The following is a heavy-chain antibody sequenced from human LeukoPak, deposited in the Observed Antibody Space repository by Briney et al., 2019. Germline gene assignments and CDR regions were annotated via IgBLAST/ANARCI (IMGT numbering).Heavy chain of an antibody. CDR2: ISGSGGST. Sequence: PGGSLRLSCAASGFTFSSYAMSWVRQAPGKGLEWVSAISGSGGSTYYADSVKGRFTISRDNSKNTLYLQMNSLRAEDTAVYYCAKRHQLLLSRSGYYFDYWGQGTLVTVSS. J-gene: IGHJ4*02. V-gene: IGHV3-23*01. CDR1: GFTFSSYA. CDR3: AKRHQLLLSRSGYYFDY. D-gene: IGHD2-2*01.